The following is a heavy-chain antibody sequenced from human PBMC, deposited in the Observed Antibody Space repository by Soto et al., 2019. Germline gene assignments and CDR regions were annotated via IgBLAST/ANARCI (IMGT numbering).Heavy chain of an antibody. CDR2: IYYSGST. CDR1: GGSISSGGYY. D-gene: IGHD3-22*01. CDR3: ARDYYDSSGYTNYYYYGMDV. V-gene: IGHV4-31*03. J-gene: IGHJ6*02. Sequence: QVQLQESGPGLVKPSQTLSLTCTVSGGSISSGGYYWSWIRQHPGKGLEWIGYIYYSGSTYYNPSLKSRVTISVDTSKNQLSLKLSSVTAADTAVYYCARDYYDSSGYTNYYYYGMDVWGQGTTVTVSS.